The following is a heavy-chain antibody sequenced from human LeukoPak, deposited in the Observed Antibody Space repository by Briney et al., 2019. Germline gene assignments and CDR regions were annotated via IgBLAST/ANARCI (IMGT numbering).Heavy chain of an antibody. CDR2: ISAYNGNT. D-gene: IGHD3-3*01. Sequence: ASVKVSCKASGYTFTSYGISWVRQAPGQGLEWMGWISAYNGNTNYAQKLQGRVTMTTDTSTSTAYMELRSLRSDDTAMYYCARMTVDYDFWSGSPWFDPWGQGTLVTVSS. J-gene: IGHJ5*02. CDR1: GYTFTSYG. CDR3: ARMTVDYDFWSGSPWFDP. V-gene: IGHV1-18*01.